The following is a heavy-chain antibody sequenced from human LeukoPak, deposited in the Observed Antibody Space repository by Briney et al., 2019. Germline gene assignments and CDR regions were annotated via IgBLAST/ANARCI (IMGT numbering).Heavy chain of an antibody. CDR1: GATFSSYA. J-gene: IGHJ4*02. D-gene: IGHD2-2*01. CDR3: AREVLYCSSTSCPWGDY. V-gene: IGHV1-69*01. CDR2: IIPIFGTA. Sequence: ASVKVSCKASGATFSSYAISWVRQAPGQGLEWMGGIIPIFGTANYAQKFQGRVAITADESTSTAYMELSSLRSEDTAVYYCAREVLYCSSTSCPWGDYWGQGTLVTVSS.